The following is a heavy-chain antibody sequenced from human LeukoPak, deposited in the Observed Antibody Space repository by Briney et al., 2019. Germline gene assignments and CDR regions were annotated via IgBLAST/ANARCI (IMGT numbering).Heavy chain of an antibody. V-gene: IGHV4-61*01. Sequence: SETLSLTCTVSGGSISSSSYYWGWIRQPPGKGLEWIGYIYYSGSTNYNPSLKSRVTISVDTSKNQFSLKLSSVTAADTAVYYCARERLRFDYMDVWGKGTTVTVSS. CDR3: ARERLRFDYMDV. CDR1: GGSISSSSYY. D-gene: IGHD3-3*01. CDR2: IYYSGST. J-gene: IGHJ6*03.